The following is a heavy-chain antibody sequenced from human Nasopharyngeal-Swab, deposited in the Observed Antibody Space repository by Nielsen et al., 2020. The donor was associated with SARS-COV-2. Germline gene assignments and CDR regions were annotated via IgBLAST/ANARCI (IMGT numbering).Heavy chain of an antibody. J-gene: IGHJ3*02. CDR1: RFTFSDYY. CDR3: ARDQVPDAFDI. V-gene: IGHV3-11*04. Sequence: GESLKISCAASRFTFSDYYMSWIRQAPGKGLEWVSYISSSGSTIYYADSVKGRFTISRDNAKNSLYLQMNSLRAEDTAVYYCARDQVPDAFDIWGQGTMVTVSS. CDR2: ISSSGSTI.